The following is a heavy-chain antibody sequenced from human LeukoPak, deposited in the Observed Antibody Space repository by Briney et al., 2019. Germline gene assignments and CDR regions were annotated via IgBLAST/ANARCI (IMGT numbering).Heavy chain of an antibody. Sequence: GESLEISCKGSGYSFTNYWIGWVRQMPGKGLEWMGIIYPDDSETRYSPSLEGQVTISADKYMRTAYLQWSSLKASDTAMYYCVRQETTVTTAFDYWGQGTLVTVSS. D-gene: IGHD4-17*01. J-gene: IGHJ4*02. V-gene: IGHV5-51*01. CDR2: IYPDDSET. CDR1: GYSFTNYW. CDR3: VRQETTVTTAFDY.